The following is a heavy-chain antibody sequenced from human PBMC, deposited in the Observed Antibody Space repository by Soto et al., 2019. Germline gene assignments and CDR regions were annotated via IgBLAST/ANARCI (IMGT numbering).Heavy chain of an antibody. CDR2: INPNSGGT. Sequence: VSVKVSCNASGFTFXVYYMHWVRQAPGKGLEWMGWINPNSGGTNYAQKFQGWVTMTRDTSISTAYMELSRLRSDDTAVYYCARGPYDFWSGYYPNYFDYWGQGTLVTVSS. J-gene: IGHJ4*02. D-gene: IGHD3-3*01. CDR3: ARGPYDFWSGYYPNYFDY. CDR1: GFTFXVYY. V-gene: IGHV1-2*04.